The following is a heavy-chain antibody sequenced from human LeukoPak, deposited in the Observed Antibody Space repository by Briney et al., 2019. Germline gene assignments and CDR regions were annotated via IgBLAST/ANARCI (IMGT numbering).Heavy chain of an antibody. J-gene: IGHJ5*02. Sequence: SETLSLTCSVSGGSISGHYWSWIRQPPGKGLEWIGYIYSSGSTDYNPSLKSRVTISVDTSNNQFSLKLSSVTAADTAVYYCARDQMDSSGYYYWFDPWGQGTLVTVSS. CDR3: ARDQMDSSGYYYWFDP. CDR1: GGSISGHY. D-gene: IGHD3-22*01. V-gene: IGHV4-59*11. CDR2: IYSSGST.